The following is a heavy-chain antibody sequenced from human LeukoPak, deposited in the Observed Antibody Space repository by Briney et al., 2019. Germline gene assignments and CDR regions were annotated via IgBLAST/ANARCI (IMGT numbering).Heavy chain of an antibody. J-gene: IGHJ3*02. CDR2: FDPEDGET. Sequence: ASVKVTCKVSGYTLTELSMHWVRQAPGKGLEWMGGFDPEDGETIYAQKFQGRVTMTEDTSTDTAYMELSSLRSEDTAVYYCATLAARPSGSGAFDIWGQGTMVTVSS. CDR3: ATLAARPSGSGAFDI. CDR1: GYTLTELS. V-gene: IGHV1-24*01. D-gene: IGHD6-6*01.